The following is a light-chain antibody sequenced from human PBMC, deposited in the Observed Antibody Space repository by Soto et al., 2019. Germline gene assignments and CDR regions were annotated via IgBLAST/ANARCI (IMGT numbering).Light chain of an antibody. Sequence: SELTRAGYGSSSHGQSIRISRNGTSNDVGSYNLVSWYQHHPGKAPKLMIFEGSKRPSGVSNRFSGSKSGNTASLTISGLQAEDEADFYCCSYAGSNYYVFGTGTKVT. V-gene: IGLV2-23*01. CDR3: CSYAGSNYYV. J-gene: IGLJ1*01. CDR2: EGS. CDR1: SNDVGSYNL.